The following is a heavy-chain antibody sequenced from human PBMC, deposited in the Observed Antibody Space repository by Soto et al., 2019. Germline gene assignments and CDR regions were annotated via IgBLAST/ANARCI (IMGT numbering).Heavy chain of an antibody. CDR3: AKKVNSGSGSQFFDY. D-gene: IGHD3-10*01. V-gene: IGHV3-23*01. J-gene: IGHJ4*02. CDR1: GFTFSGYS. Sequence: XGSLELSCAASGFTFSGYSMSWVRQAPGKGLEWVSGFRSGGDDDTTYYADSVRGRFTISRDNSKNTLFLQMNSLRAEDTAIYYCAKKVNSGSGSQFFDYWGQGTLVTVSS. CDR2: FRSGGDDDTT.